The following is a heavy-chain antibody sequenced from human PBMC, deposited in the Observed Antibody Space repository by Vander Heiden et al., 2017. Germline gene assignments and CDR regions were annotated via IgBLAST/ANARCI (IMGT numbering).Heavy chain of an antibody. CDR3: ARVRSIVGATSYYYGMDV. J-gene: IGHJ6*02. V-gene: IGHV3-30*04. CDR1: GFTFSSYA. Sequence: QVQLVVSGGGVAQPGRSLGLSCAASGFTFSSYAMHWVRQAPGKGLAWLAVISYDGSNKYYADSVKGRFTISRDNSKNTLYLQMNSLRAEDTAVYYCARVRSIVGATSYYYGMDVWGQGTTVTVSS. D-gene: IGHD1-26*01. CDR2: ISYDGSNK.